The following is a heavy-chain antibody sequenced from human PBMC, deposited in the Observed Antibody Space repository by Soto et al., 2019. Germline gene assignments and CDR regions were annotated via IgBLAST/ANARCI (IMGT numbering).Heavy chain of an antibody. Sequence: SETLSLTCTVSGGSISSSSYYWGWIRQPPGKGLEWIGSIYYSGSTYYNPSLKSRVTISVETSKNQFSLKLSSVTAADTAVYYCARQCGSGSYYTSLYYYYYMDVWGKGTTVTVSS. J-gene: IGHJ6*03. V-gene: IGHV4-39*01. D-gene: IGHD3-10*01. CDR2: IYYSGST. CDR3: ARQCGSGSYYTSLYYYYYMDV. CDR1: GGSISSSSYY.